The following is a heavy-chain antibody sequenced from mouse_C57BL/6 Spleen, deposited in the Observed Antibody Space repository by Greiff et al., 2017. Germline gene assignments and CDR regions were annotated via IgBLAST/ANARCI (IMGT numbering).Heavy chain of an antibody. CDR2: IYPGSGST. V-gene: IGHV1-55*01. D-gene: IGHD1-1*01. CDR3: ANYGSCPYYFDY. J-gene: IGHJ2*01. Sequence: QVQLKQPGAELVKPGASVKMSCKASGYTFTSYWITWVKQRPGQGLEWIGDIYPGSGSTNYNEKFKSKATLTVDTSSSTAYMQLSSLTAEDSAVYFCANYGSCPYYFDYWGQGTTLTVSS. CDR1: GYTFTSYW.